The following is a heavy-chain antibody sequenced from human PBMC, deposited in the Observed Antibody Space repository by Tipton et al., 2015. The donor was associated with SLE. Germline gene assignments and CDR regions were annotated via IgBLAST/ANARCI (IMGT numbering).Heavy chain of an antibody. CDR3: ASTLRGFRGY. CDR1: GGSISSYY. CDR2: IYYSGST. Sequence: TLSLTCTVSGGSISSYYWSWIRQPPGKGLEWIGYIYYSGSTNYNPSLKSRVTISVDTSKNQFSLKLSSVTAADTAVYYCASTLRGFRGYWGQGTLVTVSS. D-gene: IGHD3-10*01. V-gene: IGHV4-59*01. J-gene: IGHJ4*02.